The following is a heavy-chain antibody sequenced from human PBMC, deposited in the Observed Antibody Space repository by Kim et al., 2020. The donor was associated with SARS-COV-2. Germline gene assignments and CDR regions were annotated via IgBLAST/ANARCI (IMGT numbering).Heavy chain of an antibody. CDR3: AKGGRWGGGNQYYYYYYGMDV. Sequence: GGSLRLSCAASGFTFSSYGMHWVRQAPGKGLEWVAVIWYDGSNKYYADSVKGRFTISRDNSKNTLYLQMNSLRAEDTAVYYCAKGGRWGGGNQYYYYYYGMDVWGRGGTVAVSS. V-gene: IGHV3-33*06. D-gene: IGHD2-15*01. CDR2: IWYDGSNK. CDR1: GFTFSSYG. J-gene: IGHJ6*02.